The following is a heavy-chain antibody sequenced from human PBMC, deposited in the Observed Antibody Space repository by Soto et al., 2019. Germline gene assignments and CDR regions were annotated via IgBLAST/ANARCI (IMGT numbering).Heavy chain of an antibody. CDR2: IYYSGST. Sequence: TLSLTCTVSGGSISSYYWSWIRQPPGKGLEWIGYIYYSGSTNYNPSLKSRVTISVDTSKNQFSLKLSSVTAADTAVYYCARDPSTGGQAFDYWGQGTLVTVSS. D-gene: IGHD1-1*01. J-gene: IGHJ4*02. CDR3: ARDPSTGGQAFDY. V-gene: IGHV4-59*01. CDR1: GGSISSYY.